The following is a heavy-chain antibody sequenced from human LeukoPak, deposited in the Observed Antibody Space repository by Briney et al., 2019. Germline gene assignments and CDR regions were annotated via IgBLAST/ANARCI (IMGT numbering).Heavy chain of an antibody. V-gene: IGHV4-34*01. D-gene: IGHD3-22*01. CDR3: ARRLNYYDSSGYYGFDY. CDR2: INHSGST. J-gene: IGHJ4*02. Sequence: SETLSLTCAVYGGSFSGYYWSWIRQPPGKGLEWIGEINHSGSTNYNPSLKSRVTISVDTSKNQFSLKLSSATAADTAVYYCARRLNYYDSSGYYGFDYWGQGTLVTVSS. CDR1: GGSFSGYY.